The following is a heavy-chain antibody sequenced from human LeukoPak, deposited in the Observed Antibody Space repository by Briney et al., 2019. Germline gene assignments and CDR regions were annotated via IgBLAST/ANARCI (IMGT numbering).Heavy chain of an antibody. J-gene: IGHJ4*02. CDR1: GGSISSYY. D-gene: IGHD3-10*01. V-gene: IGHV4-59*01. CDR3: GALWSPRYYFDY. Sequence: SETLSLTCTVSGGSISSYYWNWIRHAPGKGLEGMGYFYYSGSTKYNPSLKSRVTISVDTSKNQFSLKLRSVTAADTAVYYCGALWSPRYYFDYWGQGTLVTVSS. CDR2: FYYSGST.